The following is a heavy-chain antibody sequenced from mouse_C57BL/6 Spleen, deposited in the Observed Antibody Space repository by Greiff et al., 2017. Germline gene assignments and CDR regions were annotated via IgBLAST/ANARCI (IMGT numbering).Heavy chain of an antibody. J-gene: IGHJ4*01. CDR2: IYPGDGDT. D-gene: IGHD1-1*01. CDR3: ARGAVVAPYYAMDY. V-gene: IGHV1-82*01. Sequence: QVQLKQSGPELVKPGASVKISCKASGYAFSSSWMNWVKQRPGKGLEWIGRIYPGDGDTNYNGKFKGKATLTADKSSSTAYMQLSSLTSEDSAVYFCARGAVVAPYYAMDYWGQGTSVTVSS. CDR1: GYAFSSSW.